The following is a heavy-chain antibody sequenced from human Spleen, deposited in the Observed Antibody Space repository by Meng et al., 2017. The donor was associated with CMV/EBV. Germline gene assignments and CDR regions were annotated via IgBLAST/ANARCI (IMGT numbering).Heavy chain of an antibody. V-gene: IGHV3-53*01. Sequence: GESLKISCAASGFTVSSNYMSWVRQAPGKGLEWVSVIYRGGSTYYADSVKGRFTISRDNSKNTVYLQMNSLRAEDTAVYYCAKAQGDYDNSGYFYWGQGILVTVSS. CDR1: GFTVSSNY. D-gene: IGHD3-22*01. CDR2: IYRGGST. J-gene: IGHJ4*02. CDR3: AKAQGDYDNSGYFY.